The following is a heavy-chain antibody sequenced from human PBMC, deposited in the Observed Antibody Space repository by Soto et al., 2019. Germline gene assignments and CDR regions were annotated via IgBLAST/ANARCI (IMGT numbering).Heavy chain of an antibody. Sequence: GGSLRLSCTASGFTFGDYAMSWFRQAPGKGLEWVGFIRSKAYGGTTEYAASVKGRFTISRDDSKSIAYLQMNSLKTEDTAVYYCTRDRGDFWSGYYGVSGSTTDYWGQGTLVTVSS. D-gene: IGHD3-3*01. J-gene: IGHJ4*02. CDR3: TRDRGDFWSGYYGVSGSTTDY. CDR1: GFTFGDYA. CDR2: IRSKAYGGTT. V-gene: IGHV3-49*03.